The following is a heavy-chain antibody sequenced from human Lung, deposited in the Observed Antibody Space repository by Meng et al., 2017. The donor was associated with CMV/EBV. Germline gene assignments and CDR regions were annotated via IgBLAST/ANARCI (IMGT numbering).Heavy chain of an antibody. J-gene: IGHJ5*02. Sequence: SVXVSXXAYGYSFNSYIISWVRQAPGQGLEWMGWVNSYTGDTDYAQQFQERITMTTDTSTTTVYMELRSLRTDDSAAYYCARISMIRGIIITGWFDPWGQGTLVTVSS. V-gene: IGHV1-18*04. CDR1: GYSFNSYI. D-gene: IGHD3-10*01. CDR3: ARISMIRGIIITGWFDP. CDR2: VNSYTGDT.